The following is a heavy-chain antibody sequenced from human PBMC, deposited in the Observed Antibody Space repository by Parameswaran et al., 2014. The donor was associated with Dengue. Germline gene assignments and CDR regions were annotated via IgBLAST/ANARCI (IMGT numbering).Heavy chain of an antibody. V-gene: IGHV1-69*01. D-gene: IGHD4-11*01. CDR3: AREGTVSSYSFDY. Sequence: WVRQAPGQGLEWMGGIIPVFGRANYAEKVQGRITISADESTRTVYMELTSLRSQDTAVYYCAREGTVSSYSFDYWGQGTPVTVSS. J-gene: IGHJ4*02. CDR2: IIPVFGRA.